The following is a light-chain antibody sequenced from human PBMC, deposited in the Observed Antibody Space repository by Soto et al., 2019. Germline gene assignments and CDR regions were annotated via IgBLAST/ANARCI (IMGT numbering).Light chain of an antibody. Sequence: ELVMSQSPATLSVSPGDRSTLSCRASPRGSLNLAWYPQRPVQAPRLLIPGTSDRATGIPGRFSGSGSGTDITLTISRLEPEDFAVYYCQQYGNSPLTVGQGTRLEIK. CDR1: PRGSLN. CDR2: GTS. V-gene: IGKV3-20*01. CDR3: QQYGNSPLT. J-gene: IGKJ5*01.